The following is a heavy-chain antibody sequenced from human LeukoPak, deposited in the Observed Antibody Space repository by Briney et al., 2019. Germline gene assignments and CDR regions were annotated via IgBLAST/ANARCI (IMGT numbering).Heavy chain of an antibody. CDR3: ARGGEYYDFRSGYYTWFDP. CDR2: INPNIGGT. J-gene: IGHJ5*02. D-gene: IGHD3-3*01. Sequence: ASVRVSCKAPGYTFTGYYIHWVRQAPGQGLEWMGWINPNIGGTSFAQKFHGRVTMTRDTSITTAYMELTRLRSDDTAVYYCARGGEYYDFRSGYYTWFDPWGQGTLVIVSS. CDR1: GYTFTGYY. V-gene: IGHV1-2*02.